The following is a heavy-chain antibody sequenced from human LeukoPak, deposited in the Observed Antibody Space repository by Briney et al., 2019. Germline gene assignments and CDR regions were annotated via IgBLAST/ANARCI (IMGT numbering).Heavy chain of an antibody. CDR3: ASGAEHRLNDAFDI. CDR2: IYYSGST. D-gene: IGHD2-21*01. Sequence: PSETLSLTCTVSGGSISSCSYYWGWIRQPPGKGLEWIGSIYYSGSTYYNPSLKSRVTISVDTSKNQFSLKLSSVTAADTAVYYCASGAEHRLNDAFDIWGQGTMVTVSS. CDR1: GGSISSCSYY. V-gene: IGHV4-39*01. J-gene: IGHJ3*02.